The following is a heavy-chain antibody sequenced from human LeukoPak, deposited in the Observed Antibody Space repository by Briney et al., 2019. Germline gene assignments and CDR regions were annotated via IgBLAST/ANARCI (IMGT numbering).Heavy chain of an antibody. V-gene: IGHV4-38-2*02. CDR1: GYSISYGYY. J-gene: IGHJ5*02. CDR3: ARDLRSGSYLNWFDP. Sequence: SETLSLTCAVTGYSISYGYYWGWIRQPPGKGLEWIGSIYHSGSTYYNPSLKSRVTISVDTSKNQFSLNLGSVTAADTAVYYCARDLRSGSYLNWFDPWGQGTLVPVSS. D-gene: IGHD3-10*01. CDR2: IYHSGST.